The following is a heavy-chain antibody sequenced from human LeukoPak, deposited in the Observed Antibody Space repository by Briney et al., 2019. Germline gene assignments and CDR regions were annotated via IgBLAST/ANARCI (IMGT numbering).Heavy chain of an antibody. D-gene: IGHD6-6*01. CDR1: GFTFSSYW. J-gene: IGHJ4*02. CDR2: ISPTGSAI. CDR3: VRGASGSSFGY. Sequence: GGSLRLSCAASGFTFSSYWMSWVRQAPGRGLEWVSYISPTGSAIYYADSVKGRFTISRDNAKNSLYLQMNSLRAEDTAVYYCVRGASGSSFGYWGQGTLVTVSS. V-gene: IGHV3-48*04.